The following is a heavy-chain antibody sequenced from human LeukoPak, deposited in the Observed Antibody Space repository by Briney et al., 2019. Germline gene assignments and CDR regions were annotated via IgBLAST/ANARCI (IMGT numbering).Heavy chain of an antibody. CDR3: VRGLYSSSSFFDV. CDR2: INGDGGTL. CDR1: GFTFSDYW. J-gene: IGHJ4*02. V-gene: IGHV3-74*03. Sequence: SGGSLRLSCEVSGFTFSDYWMHWVRQVPGKGLMWVSRINGDGGTLTYVDSVRGRFTIFRDNAKNSLYLQMNNLRVEDAALYYCVRGLYSSSSFFDVWGQGTLVTVSS. D-gene: IGHD6-6*01.